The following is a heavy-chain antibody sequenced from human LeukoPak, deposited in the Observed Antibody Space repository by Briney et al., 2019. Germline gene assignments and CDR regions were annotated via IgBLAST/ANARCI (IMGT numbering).Heavy chain of an antibody. CDR1: GFTVSSNY. J-gene: IGHJ4*02. CDR2: IYSGGST. D-gene: IGHD3-10*01. CDR3: ARDSLGDPTYYFDY. Sequence: PGGSLRLSCAASGFTVSSNYMSWVRQAPGKGLEWVSVIYSGGSTYYADSVKGRFTISRDNSKNTLYVQMNSLRAEDTAVYYCARDSLGDPTYYFDYWGQGTLVTVSS. V-gene: IGHV3-53*05.